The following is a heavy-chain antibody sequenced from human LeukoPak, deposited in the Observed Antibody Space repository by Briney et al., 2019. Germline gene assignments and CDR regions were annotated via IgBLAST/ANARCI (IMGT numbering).Heavy chain of an antibody. V-gene: IGHV1-69*04. CDR1: GGTFSSYA. CDR2: IIPILGIA. D-gene: IGHD3-22*01. CDR3: ARDGNEYYYDSSGYYGRDYYYYYGMDV. J-gene: IGHJ6*02. Sequence: SVKVSCKASGGTFSSYAISWVRQAPGQGLEWMGRIIPILGIANYAQKFQGRVTITAGKSTSTAYMELSSLRSEDTAVYYCARDGNEYYYDSSGYYGRDYYYYYGMDVWGQGTTVTVSS.